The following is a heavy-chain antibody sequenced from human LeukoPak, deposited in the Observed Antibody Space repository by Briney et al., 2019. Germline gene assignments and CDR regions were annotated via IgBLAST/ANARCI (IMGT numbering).Heavy chain of an antibody. V-gene: IGHV4-34*01. CDR1: GGSFSGYY. Sequence: SETLSLTCAVYGGSFSGYYWSWIRQPPGKGLEWIGEINHSGSTNYNPSLKSRVTISVDTSKNQFSLTLNSVTAADTAVYYCARKVPGTLDLWGRGTLVTVSS. CDR2: INHSGST. D-gene: IGHD3-10*01. CDR3: ARKVPGTLDL. J-gene: IGHJ2*01.